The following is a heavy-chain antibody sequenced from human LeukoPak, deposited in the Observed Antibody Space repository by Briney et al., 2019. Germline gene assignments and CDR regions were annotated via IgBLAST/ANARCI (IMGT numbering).Heavy chain of an antibody. J-gene: IGHJ4*02. D-gene: IGHD5-18*01. CDR2: IKEDGSDK. CDR3: ARDAGYGYDRFDY. CDR1: GFIFSSYW. Sequence: GGSLRLSCAASGFIFSSYWMAWVRQAPGKGLEWVANIKEDGSDKNYVESLKGRFTISRDNAKNSLYLQMDSLRAEDTAVYYCARDAGYGYDRFDYWGQGTQVTVSS. V-gene: IGHV3-7*01.